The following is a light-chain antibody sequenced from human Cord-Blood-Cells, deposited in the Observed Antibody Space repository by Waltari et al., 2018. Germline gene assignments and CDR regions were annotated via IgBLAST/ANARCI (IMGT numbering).Light chain of an antibody. J-gene: IGLJ1*01. CDR1: SNNVGNQG. V-gene: IGLV10-54*01. CDR3: SAWDSSLSAYV. Sequence: QAGLTQPPSVSKGLRQTATLTCTGNSNNVGNQGAAWLQQHQGHPPKPLSYRNNNRPSGISEGLSASRSGNTASLTITGLQPEDEADYYCSAWDSSLSAYVFGTGTKVTVL. CDR2: RNN.